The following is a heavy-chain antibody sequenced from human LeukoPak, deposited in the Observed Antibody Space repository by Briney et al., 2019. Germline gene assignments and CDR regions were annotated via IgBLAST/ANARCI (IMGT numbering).Heavy chain of an antibody. CDR2: IYYSGST. D-gene: IGHD6-13*01. CDR3: ARDRSSSWPYYYYYYGMDV. Sequence: SQTLSLTCTVSGGSISSGGYYWSWIRQHPGKGLEWIGYIYYSGSTYYNPSLKSRVTISVDTSKIQFSLKLSSVTAADTAVYYCARDRSSSWPYYYYYYGMDVWGQGTTVTVSS. J-gene: IGHJ6*02. V-gene: IGHV4-31*03. CDR1: GGSISSGGYY.